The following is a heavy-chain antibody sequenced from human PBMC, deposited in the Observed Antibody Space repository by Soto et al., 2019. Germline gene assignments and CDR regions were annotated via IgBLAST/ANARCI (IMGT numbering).Heavy chain of an antibody. D-gene: IGHD4-17*01. J-gene: IGHJ4*02. CDR3: ARVTFPGDSVDY. CDR2: IYYSGST. V-gene: IGHV4-30-4*01. CDR1: GGSISSGDYY. Sequence: QVQLQESGPGLVKPSQTLSLTCTVSGGSISSGDYYWRWIRQPPGKGLEWIGYIYYSGSTYYNPSLKSRVTISVDTAKNQFALKLSSVTAADTAVYYCARVTFPGDSVDYWGQGTLVTVSS.